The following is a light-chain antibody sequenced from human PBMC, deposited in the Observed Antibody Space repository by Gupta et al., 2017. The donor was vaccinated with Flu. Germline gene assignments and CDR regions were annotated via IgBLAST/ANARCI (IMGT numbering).Light chain of an antibody. Sequence: IVLTQSPGTLSLSSGERATLSCRASQSVSSSYLVWYQQKPGQAPRLLIYGASSRATGIPDRFSGSGSGTDFTLTISRLEPEDFAVYYCQQYGSSPYSFGQGTKLEIK. CDR3: QQYGSSPYS. J-gene: IGKJ2*03. CDR1: QSVSSSY. V-gene: IGKV3-20*01. CDR2: GAS.